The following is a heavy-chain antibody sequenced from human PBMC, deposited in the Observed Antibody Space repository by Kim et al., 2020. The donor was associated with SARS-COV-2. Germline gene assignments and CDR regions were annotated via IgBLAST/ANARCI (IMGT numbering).Heavy chain of an antibody. V-gene: IGHV4-34*01. CDR1: GGSFSGYY. D-gene: IGHD7-27*01. J-gene: IGHJ4*02. CDR2: INHSGST. CDR3: ARRPGAFDY. Sequence: SETLSLTCGVYGGSFSGYYWSWIRQPPGKGLDWIGEINHSGSTNYNPSLKSRVTISVDTSKNHFSLKLRSVTAADTAVYYCARRPGAFDYWGQGTLVTVSS.